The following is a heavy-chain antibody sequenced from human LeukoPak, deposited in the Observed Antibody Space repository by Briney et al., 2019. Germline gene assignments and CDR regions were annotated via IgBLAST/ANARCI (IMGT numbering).Heavy chain of an antibody. CDR2: IHTSGSI. D-gene: IGHD3-10*01. V-gene: IGHV4-4*07. J-gene: IGHJ6*03. CDR1: GGSISSYY. CDR3: ARDRYYYGSGSYPYMDV. Sequence: PSETLSLTCTVSGGSISSYYWSWIRQPAGKGLEWIGRIHTSGSINYNPSLKSRVTMSVDTSKNQFSLKLSSVTAADTAVYYCARDRYYYGSGSYPYMDVWGKGTTVTISS.